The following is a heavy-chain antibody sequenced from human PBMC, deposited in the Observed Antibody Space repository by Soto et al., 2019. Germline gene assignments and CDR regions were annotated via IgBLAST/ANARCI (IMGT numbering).Heavy chain of an antibody. J-gene: IGHJ5*02. CDR1: GGTFSSYT. D-gene: IGHD2-2*01. V-gene: IGHV1-69*02. CDR2: IIPILGIA. Sequence: QVQLVQSGAEVKKPGSSVKVSCKASGGTFSSYTISWVRQAPGQGLEWMGRIIPILGIANYAQKFQGRVTITAEKSTSTAYMEPSSLRSEDTAVDYCARASRVVPSGIGGENWFDHWGQGTLVTVSS. CDR3: ARASRVVPSGIGGENWFDH.